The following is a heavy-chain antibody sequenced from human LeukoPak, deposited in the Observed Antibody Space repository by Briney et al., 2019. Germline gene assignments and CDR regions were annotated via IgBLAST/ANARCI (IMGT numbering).Heavy chain of an antibody. V-gene: IGHV3-30*19. D-gene: IGHD5-24*01. Sequence: GRSLRLSCAASGFTFSTYGMHWVRQAPGKGLEWVAVISYDGSNKYYADSVKGRFTISRDNSKNTLYLQMNSLRAEDTAVYYCARDERWLQSHQGGIDYWGQGTLVTVSS. CDR1: GFTFSTYG. CDR2: ISYDGSNK. CDR3: ARDERWLQSHQGGIDY. J-gene: IGHJ4*02.